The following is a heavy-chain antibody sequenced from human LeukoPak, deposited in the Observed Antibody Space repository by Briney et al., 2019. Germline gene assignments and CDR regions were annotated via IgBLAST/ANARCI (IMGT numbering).Heavy chain of an antibody. V-gene: IGHV3-30*03. CDR2: ISYDGSNK. J-gene: IGHJ4*02. CDR1: GFTFNTYS. Sequence: GGSLRLSCAASGFTFNTYSMNWVRQAPGKGLEWVAVISYDGSNKYYADSVKGRFTISRDNSKNTLYLQMNSLRAEDTAVYYCVSDIVVVPAATGDYWGQGTLVTVSS. CDR3: VSDIVVVPAATGDY. D-gene: IGHD2-2*01.